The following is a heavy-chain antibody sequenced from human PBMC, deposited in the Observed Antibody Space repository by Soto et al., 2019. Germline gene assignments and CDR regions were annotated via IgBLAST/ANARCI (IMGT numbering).Heavy chain of an antibody. CDR2: INAGNGNT. J-gene: IGHJ4*02. V-gene: IGHV1-3*01. CDR1: GYTFTSYA. D-gene: IGHD6-19*01. CDR3: AREAISGWSFDY. Sequence: ASVKVSCKASGYTFTSYAMHWVRQAPGQRLEWMGWINAGNGNTKYSQKFQGRVTITRDTSASTAYMELRSLRSDDTAVYYCAREAISGWSFDYWGQGTLVTVSS.